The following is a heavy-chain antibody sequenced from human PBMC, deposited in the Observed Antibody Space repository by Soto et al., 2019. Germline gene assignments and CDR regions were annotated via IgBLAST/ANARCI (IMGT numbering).Heavy chain of an antibody. CDR3: AKDSSGYYPSFDY. J-gene: IGHJ4*02. D-gene: IGHD3-22*01. Sequence: PGGSLRLSCAASGFTFNNYGMSWVRQSPGKGLEWVSAISGSGDSTYYADSVKGRFTISRDNSKNTLYLQMNSLRAEDTAVYYCAKDSSGYYPSFDYWGRGTLVTVSS. CDR1: GFTFNNYG. V-gene: IGHV3-23*01. CDR2: ISGSGDST.